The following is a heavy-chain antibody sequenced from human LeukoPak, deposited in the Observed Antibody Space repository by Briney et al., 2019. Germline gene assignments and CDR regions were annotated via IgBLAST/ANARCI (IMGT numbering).Heavy chain of an antibody. Sequence: ASVKVSCKASGYTFTSYYMHWVRQAPGQGLEWMGWISAYNGNTNYAQKLQGRVTMTTDTSTSTAYMELRSLRSDDTAVYYCALRQGVYIGYWGQGTLVTVSS. J-gene: IGHJ4*02. CDR3: ALRQGVYIGY. D-gene: IGHD6-13*01. CDR2: ISAYNGNT. CDR1: GYTFTSYY. V-gene: IGHV1-18*04.